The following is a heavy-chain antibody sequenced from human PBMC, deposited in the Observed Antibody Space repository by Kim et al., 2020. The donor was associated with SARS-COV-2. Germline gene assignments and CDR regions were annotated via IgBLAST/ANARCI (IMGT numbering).Heavy chain of an antibody. J-gene: IGHJ4*02. CDR2: ISSNGGST. Sequence: GGSLRLSCSASGFTFSSYAMHWVRQAPGKGLEYVSAISSNGGSTYYADSVKGRFTISRDNSKNTLYLQMSSLRAEDTAVYYCVKSPTPKAVTTYRREPASGGEYYFDYWGQGTLVTVSS. V-gene: IGHV3-64D*09. D-gene: IGHD4-4*01. CDR1: GFTFSSYA. CDR3: VKSPTPKAVTTYRREPASGGEYYFDY.